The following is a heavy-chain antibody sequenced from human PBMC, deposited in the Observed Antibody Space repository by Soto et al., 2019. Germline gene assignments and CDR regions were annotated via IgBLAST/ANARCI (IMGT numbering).Heavy chain of an antibody. V-gene: IGHV4-31*03. CDR3: ARDFKSNWFDP. J-gene: IGHJ5*02. Sequence: SETLSLTCTVSGGSISSGGYYWSWIRQHPGKGLEWIGYIYYSGSTYYNPSLKSRVTISVDTSKNQFSLKLSSVTAADTAVYYCARDFKSNWFDPCGQGTLVTVSA. CDR2: IYYSGST. CDR1: GGSISSGGYY.